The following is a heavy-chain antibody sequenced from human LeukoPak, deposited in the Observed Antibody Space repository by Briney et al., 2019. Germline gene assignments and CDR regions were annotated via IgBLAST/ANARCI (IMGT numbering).Heavy chain of an antibody. Sequence: PGGSLRLSCAASGFTFDDYAMHWVRQAPGKGLEWVSGISWNSGSIGYADSVKGRFTISRDKSKNTLYLDMNSLRAEDTAVYYCAKDRSGGTYDDDAFDIWGQGTMVTVSS. CDR2: ISWNSGSI. D-gene: IGHD2-15*01. V-gene: IGHV3-9*01. CDR1: GFTFDDYA. CDR3: AKDRSGGTYDDDAFDI. J-gene: IGHJ3*02.